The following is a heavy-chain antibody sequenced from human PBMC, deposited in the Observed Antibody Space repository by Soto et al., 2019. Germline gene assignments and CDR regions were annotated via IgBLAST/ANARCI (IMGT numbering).Heavy chain of an antibody. Sequence: GGSLRLSCAASGFTFSSYAMSWVRQAPGKGLEWVSAISGSGGSTYYADSVKGRFTISRDNSKNTLYLQMNSLRAEDTAVYYCARVRSSGWYPTYYFDYWGQGTLVTVSS. J-gene: IGHJ4*02. V-gene: IGHV3-23*01. CDR3: ARVRSSGWYPTYYFDY. CDR2: ISGSGGST. D-gene: IGHD6-19*01. CDR1: GFTFSSYA.